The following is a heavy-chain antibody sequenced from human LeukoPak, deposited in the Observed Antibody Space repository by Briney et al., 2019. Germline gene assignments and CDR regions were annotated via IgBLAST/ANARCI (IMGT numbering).Heavy chain of an antibody. CDR2: IYYSGST. V-gene: IGHV4-39*07. CDR1: GGSISSSSYY. CDR3: SRDSSASDDPKKYFQH. J-gene: IGHJ1*01. Sequence: SETLSLTCTVSGGSISSSSYYWGWIRQPPGKGLEWIGSIYYSGSTYYNPSLKSRVTISVDTSKNQFSLKLSSVTAADTAVYYCSRDSSASDDPKKYFQHWGQGTLVTVSS. D-gene: IGHD3-22*01.